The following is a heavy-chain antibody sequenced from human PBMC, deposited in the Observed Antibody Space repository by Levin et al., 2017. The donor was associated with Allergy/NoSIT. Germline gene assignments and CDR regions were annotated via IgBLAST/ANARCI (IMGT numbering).Heavy chain of an antibody. CDR3: ARVGVEMATYVLDY. Sequence: SETLSLTCTVSGGSISSYYWSWIRQPPGKGLEWIGYIYSSGSTNYNPSLKSRVTISVDTSKNQFSLKLSSVTAADTAVYYCARVGVEMATYVLDYWGQGTLVTVSS. CDR2: IYSSGST. CDR1: GGSISSYY. J-gene: IGHJ4*02. V-gene: IGHV4-59*01. D-gene: IGHD5-24*01.